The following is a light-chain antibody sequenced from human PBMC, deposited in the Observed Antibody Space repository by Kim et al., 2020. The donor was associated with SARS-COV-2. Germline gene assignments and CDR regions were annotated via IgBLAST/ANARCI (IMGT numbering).Light chain of an antibody. Sequence: ATMGDRGTFTCRASHNVYVWVAWYQQKPGRAPTLLIYKATTLECGVPSRFSGSGSGTEVTLTNGSQQPDDVASYYCQQYHSAWTFGQGTKVDIK. CDR3: QQYHSAWT. CDR1: HNVYVW. V-gene: IGKV1-5*03. J-gene: IGKJ1*01. CDR2: KAT.